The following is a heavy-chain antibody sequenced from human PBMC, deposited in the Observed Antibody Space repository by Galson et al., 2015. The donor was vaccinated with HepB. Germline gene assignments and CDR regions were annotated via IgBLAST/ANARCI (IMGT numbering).Heavy chain of an antibody. CDR2: IKQDGSEK. D-gene: IGHD2-15*01. J-gene: IGHJ3*02. V-gene: IGHV3-7*03. CDR3: ANSPGEVQYCSGGSCFPPAPGAFDI. CDR1: EFMSSNYW. Sequence: SLRLSCAASEFMSSNYWMNWVRQAPGKGLEWVANIKQDGSEKYYLDSVKGRFTISRDNAKNSVSLQMNSLRAEDTAVYYCANSPGEVQYCSGGSCFPPAPGAFDIWGQGTMVTVSS.